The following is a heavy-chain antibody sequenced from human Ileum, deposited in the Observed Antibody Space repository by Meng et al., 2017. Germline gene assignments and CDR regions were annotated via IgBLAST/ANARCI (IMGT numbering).Heavy chain of an antibody. D-gene: IGHD1-26*01. CDR3: ASLGRSYETSDY. CDR1: GFTISSYS. Sequence: VQSGEAGGDPVTPGGPRGPFGASSGFTISSYSMNWVPQRPGKGLEWASSISSSSYIYYADSVKGRFTISRDNAKNSLYLQMNSLRAEDTAVYYCASLGRSYETSDYWGQGTLVTVSS. CDR2: ISSSSYI. J-gene: IGHJ4*02. V-gene: IGHV3-21*01.